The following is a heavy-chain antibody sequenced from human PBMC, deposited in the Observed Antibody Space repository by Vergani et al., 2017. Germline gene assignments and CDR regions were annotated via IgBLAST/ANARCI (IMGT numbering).Heavy chain of an antibody. CDR1: GGSISSGDYY. Sequence: QVQLQESGPGLVKPSQTLSLTCTVSGGSISSGDYYWSWIRQPPGKGLEWIGYIYYSGSTYYNPSLKSRVTISVDPSKNQFSLELSSVTAADTAVYYCARGGSCRHDEVYWGQGTLVTVSS. V-gene: IGHV4-30-4*01. CDR3: ARGGSCRHDEVY. D-gene: IGHD1-26*01. J-gene: IGHJ4*02. CDR2: IYYSGST.